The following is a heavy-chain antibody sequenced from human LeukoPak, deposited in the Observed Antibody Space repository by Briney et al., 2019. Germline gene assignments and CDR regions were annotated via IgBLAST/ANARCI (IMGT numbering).Heavy chain of an antibody. CDR1: GGSFSGYY. V-gene: IGHV4-34*01. CDR3: ARGGYDFWSGYYTDWFDP. CDR2: INHSGST. J-gene: IGHJ5*02. Sequence: SETLSLTCAAYGGSFSGYYWSWIRQPPGKGLEWIGEINHSGSTNYNPSLKSRVTISVDTYKNQFSLKLSSVTAADTAVYYCARGGYDFWSGYYTDWFDPWGQGTLVTVSS. D-gene: IGHD3-3*01.